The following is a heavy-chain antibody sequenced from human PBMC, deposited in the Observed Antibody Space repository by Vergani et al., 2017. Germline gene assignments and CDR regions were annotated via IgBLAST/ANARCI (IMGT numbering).Heavy chain of an antibody. CDR3: GRVADFYGLGSRLLDL. D-gene: IGHD3-10*01. Sequence: QVRLQESGPGLVKPSETLSLTCSVSGGSMSGYYWSWIRQPPGKELEWIWYMYHSGSTNYNPSLETRVTISGDTSKNQFSLKLNSVTAADTAVYYRGRVADFYGLGSRLLDLWGQGILVTVSS. V-gene: IGHV4-59*01. CDR1: GGSMSGYY. CDR2: MYHSGST. J-gene: IGHJ5*02.